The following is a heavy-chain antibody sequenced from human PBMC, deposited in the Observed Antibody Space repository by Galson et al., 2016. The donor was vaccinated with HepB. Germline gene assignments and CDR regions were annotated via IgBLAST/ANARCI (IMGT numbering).Heavy chain of an antibody. J-gene: IGHJ3*01. V-gene: IGHV5-51*01. CDR1: GYSFTRNW. CDR3: ATCVSGGRCYSTDGAFDV. Sequence: QSGAEVKKPGESLKISCEGSGYSFTRNWLVWVRQTPGKGLEWVGILYPGDSGTRYSPSFQGRVTISADKSTGTAYLQWNSLKASDTAIYYCATCVSGGRCYSTDGAFDVWGRGTVVAASS. D-gene: IGHD2-15*01. CDR2: LYPGDSGT.